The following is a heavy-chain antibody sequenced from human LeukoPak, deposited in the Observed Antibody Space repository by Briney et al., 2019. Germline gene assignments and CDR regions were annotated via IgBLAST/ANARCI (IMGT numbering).Heavy chain of an antibody. V-gene: IGHV4-34*01. D-gene: IGHD4-17*01. CDR3: ARDLYGDRDY. J-gene: IGHJ4*02. CDR2: INHSGST. Sequence: SETRSLTCAVYGGSFSGYYWSWIRQPPGKGLEWIGEINHSGSTNYNPSLKSRVTISVDTSKNQFSLKLSSATAADTAVYYCARDLYGDRDYWGQGTLVTVSS. CDR1: GGSFSGYY.